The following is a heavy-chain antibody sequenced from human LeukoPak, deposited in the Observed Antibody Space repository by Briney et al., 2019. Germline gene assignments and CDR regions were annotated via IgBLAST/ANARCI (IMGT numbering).Heavy chain of an antibody. CDR2: ISRRSSYI. CDR1: GFTFSSYS. D-gene: IGHD3-9*01. Sequence: PGGSLRLSCAASGFTFSSYSMNWVRQAPGKGLEWVSSISRRSSYIYYADSVKGRFTISRDNAKNSLYLQMNSLRAEDTAVYYCARDGLRYFEGGSYYYGMDVWGQGTTVTVSS. CDR3: ARDGLRYFEGGSYYYGMDV. J-gene: IGHJ6*02. V-gene: IGHV3-21*01.